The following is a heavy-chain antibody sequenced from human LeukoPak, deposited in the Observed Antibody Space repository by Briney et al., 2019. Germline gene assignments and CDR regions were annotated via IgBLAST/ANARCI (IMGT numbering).Heavy chain of an antibody. Sequence: SETLSLTCTVSGGSISSSSYYWGWIRQPPGKGLEWIGSIYYSGSTYYNPSLKSRVTISVDTSKNQFSLKLSSVTAADTAVYYCARDKWLLYYFDYWGQGTLVTVSS. D-gene: IGHD5-12*01. CDR3: ARDKWLLYYFDY. CDR1: GGSISSSSYY. V-gene: IGHV4-39*02. J-gene: IGHJ4*02. CDR2: IYYSGST.